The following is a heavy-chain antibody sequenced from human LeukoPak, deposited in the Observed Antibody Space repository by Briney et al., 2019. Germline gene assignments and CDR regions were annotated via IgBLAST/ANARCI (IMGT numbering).Heavy chain of an antibody. D-gene: IGHD5-18*01. Sequence: ASVKVSCKASGYTFTSYDINWVRQATGRGLEWMGWMNPNRGNTGYAQKFQGRVTMTRNTSISTAYMELSSLRSEDTAVYYCAREVGGRAMDLDYWGQGTLVTVSS. V-gene: IGHV1-8*01. J-gene: IGHJ4*02. CDR2: MNPNRGNT. CDR1: GYTFTSYD. CDR3: AREVGGRAMDLDY.